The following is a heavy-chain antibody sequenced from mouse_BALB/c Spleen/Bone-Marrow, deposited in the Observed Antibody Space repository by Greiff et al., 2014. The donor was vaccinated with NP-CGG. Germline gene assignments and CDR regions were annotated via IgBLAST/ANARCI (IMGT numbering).Heavy chain of an antibody. Sequence: EVQLQQSGAELVKPGASVKLSCTASGFNIKDTYMYWVKQRPEQGLEWIGRIDPANGNTKYDPKFQGRATITADTSSNTAYLQLSSLTSEGTAVYYCAREDYGNSYAMDYWGQGTSVTVSS. J-gene: IGHJ4*01. CDR2: IDPANGNT. CDR1: GFNIKDTY. V-gene: IGHV14-3*02. D-gene: IGHD2-1*01. CDR3: AREDYGNSYAMDY.